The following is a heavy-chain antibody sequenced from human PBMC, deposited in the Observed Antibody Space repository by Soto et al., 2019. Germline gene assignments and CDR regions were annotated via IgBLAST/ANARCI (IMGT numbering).Heavy chain of an antibody. CDR3: MSGVTGTFDY. CDR1: GFRFSHYD. J-gene: IGHJ4*02. V-gene: IGHV3-64*01. Sequence: EVQLAASGGGMVQPGGSLRLSCVASGFRFSHYDMHWVRQAPGKGLEYVSSISSNGGTTYYATSVKGRFTISRDNSKNPVLHQMGRMSAEDIVVYYCMSGVTGTFDYWGQGTLVTVSS. D-gene: IGHD2-21*02. CDR2: ISSNGGTT.